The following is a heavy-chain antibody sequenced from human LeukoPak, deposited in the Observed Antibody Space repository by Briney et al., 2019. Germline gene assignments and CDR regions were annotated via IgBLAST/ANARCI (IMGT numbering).Heavy chain of an antibody. CDR2: ISYDGSNT. CDR3: ARALGYTSGYGIYYYYMDV. V-gene: IGHV3-30-3*01. D-gene: IGHD5-18*01. Sequence: GRSLRLSCAASGFTFSSYAMHWVRQAPGKGLEWVALISYDGSNTYYADFVKGRFTISRDNSKNTLYLQMNSLRAEDTAVYYCARALGYTSGYGIYYYYMDVWGKGTTVTVSS. J-gene: IGHJ6*03. CDR1: GFTFSSYA.